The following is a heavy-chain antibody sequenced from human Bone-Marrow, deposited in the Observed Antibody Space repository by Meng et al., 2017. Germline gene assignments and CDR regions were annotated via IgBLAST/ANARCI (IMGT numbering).Heavy chain of an antibody. Sequence: QVQLVESGGGVVQPGRSLRLSCAASGFTFSDCAMRWVRQAPGKGLEWVTVISYDGSNKYYVDSVKGRFTISRDNSKNTLYLQMNSLRAEDTAVYYCARAPRRDGYNFESDYWGQGTLVTVSS. CDR3: ARAPRRDGYNFESDY. CDR2: ISYDGSNK. J-gene: IGHJ4*02. CDR1: GFTFSDCA. D-gene: IGHD5-24*01. V-gene: IGHV3-30*04.